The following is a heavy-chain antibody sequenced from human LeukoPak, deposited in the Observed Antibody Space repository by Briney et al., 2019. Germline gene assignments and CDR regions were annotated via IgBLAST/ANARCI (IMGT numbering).Heavy chain of an antibody. V-gene: IGHV4-38-2*02. CDR2: IYHSGST. CDR1: GYSINNGYY. CDR3: ARHFGYYYYYMDV. D-gene: IGHD3-3*01. J-gene: IGHJ6*03. Sequence: SETLSLTCTVSGYSINNGYYWGWIRQPPGKGLEWIGSIYHSGSTYYKPSLKSRVTISVDTSKNQFSLKLSSVTAADTAVYYCARHFGYYYYYMDVWGKGTTVTISS.